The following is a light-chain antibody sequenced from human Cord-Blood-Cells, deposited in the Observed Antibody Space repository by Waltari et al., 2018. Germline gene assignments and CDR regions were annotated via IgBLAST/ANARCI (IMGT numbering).Light chain of an antibody. V-gene: IGLV1-51*02. Sequence: QSVLTPPPSVSAAPGQKVPIPCSGSSPNIGNNYVSCYQQPPGTAPKLLIFENNKRPSGIPDRCSGSKSGTSATLGITGLQTGDEADYYCGTWDSSLSAYVFGTGTKVTVL. CDR3: GTWDSSLSAYV. CDR1: SPNIGNNY. CDR2: ENN. J-gene: IGLJ1*01.